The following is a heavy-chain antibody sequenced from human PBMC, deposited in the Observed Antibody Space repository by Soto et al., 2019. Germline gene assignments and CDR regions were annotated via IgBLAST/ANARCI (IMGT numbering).Heavy chain of an antibody. CDR2: IHHSGGT. Sequence: QVQLQESGPGLVKPSGTLSLSCAVSGGSVSNNNWWSWVRQSPGNGLEWIGEIHHSGGTSYNPSLESRATLSVDKAKNELSLMLNYVTAADTAVYYCTKNSAYALDYWGLGILVTVSS. J-gene: IGHJ4*02. V-gene: IGHV4-4*02. CDR3: TKNSAYALDY. D-gene: IGHD5-12*01. CDR1: GGSVSNNNW.